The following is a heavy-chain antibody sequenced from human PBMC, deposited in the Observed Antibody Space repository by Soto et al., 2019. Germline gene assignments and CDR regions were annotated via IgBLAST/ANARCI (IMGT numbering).Heavy chain of an antibody. J-gene: IGHJ4*02. Sequence: GGSLRLSCAASGFTFSSYSMNWVRQAPGKGLEWVSYISSSSSTIYYADSVKGRFTISRDNAKNSLYLQMNSLRDEDTAVYYCARDRSSEKYSSGWFPFDYWGQGTLVTVSS. CDR1: GFTFSSYS. V-gene: IGHV3-48*02. CDR2: ISSSSSTI. CDR3: ARDRSSEKYSSGWFPFDY. D-gene: IGHD6-19*01.